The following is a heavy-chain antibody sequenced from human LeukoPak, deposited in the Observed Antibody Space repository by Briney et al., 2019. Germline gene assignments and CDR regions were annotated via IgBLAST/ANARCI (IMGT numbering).Heavy chain of an antibody. CDR2: ISGSGGST. D-gene: IGHD6-6*01. Sequence: GASVKVSCKASGYTFSSYAMSWVRQAPGKGLEWVSAISGSGGSTYYADPVKGRFTISRDNSKNTLYLQMNSLRAEDTAVYYCAKEGSIAARSYFDYWGQGTLVTVSS. V-gene: IGHV3-23*01. CDR3: AKEGSIAARSYFDY. J-gene: IGHJ4*02. CDR1: GYTFSSYA.